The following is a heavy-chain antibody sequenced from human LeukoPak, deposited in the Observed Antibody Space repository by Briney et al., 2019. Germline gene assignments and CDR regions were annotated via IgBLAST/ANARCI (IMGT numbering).Heavy chain of an antibody. Sequence: GASVKVSSTLSGYTLTELSMHWVRQAPGKGLEWMGGFDPEDGETIYAQKFQGRVTMTEDTSTDTAYMELGSLRSEDTAVYYCATGIDGSGSPPGYWGQGTLVTVSS. J-gene: IGHJ4*02. D-gene: IGHD3-10*01. CDR3: ATGIDGSGSPPGY. V-gene: IGHV1-24*01. CDR2: FDPEDGET. CDR1: GYTLTELS.